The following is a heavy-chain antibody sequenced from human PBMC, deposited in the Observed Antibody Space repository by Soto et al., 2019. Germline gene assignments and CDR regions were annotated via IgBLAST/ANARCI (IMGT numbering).Heavy chain of an antibody. Sequence: PGGSLRLSCAASGFTVSSNYMSWVRQAPGKGLEWVSVIYSGGSTYYADSVKGRFTISRHNSKNTLYLQMNSLRAEDTAVYYCARLVELEPNHYFDYWGQGTLVTVSS. CDR1: GFTVSSNY. CDR3: ARLVELEPNHYFDY. V-gene: IGHV3-53*04. D-gene: IGHD1-1*01. CDR2: IYSGGST. J-gene: IGHJ4*02.